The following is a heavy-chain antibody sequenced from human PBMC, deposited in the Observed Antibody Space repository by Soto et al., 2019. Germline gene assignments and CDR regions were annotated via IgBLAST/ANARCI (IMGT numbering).Heavy chain of an antibody. CDR2: ISYDGSNK. CDR3: AKGSTYYYDRGSVFDS. V-gene: IGHV3-30*18. CDR1: GFPFSSYG. Sequence: GVSLRLSCAASGFPFSSYGMHWVRQAPGKGLEWVALISYDGSNKYYADSVKGRFTISRDNSKNTLYLQMNSLRAEDTAVYYCAKGSTYYYDRGSVFDSWGHGTMVTVS. J-gene: IGHJ3*02. D-gene: IGHD3-22*01.